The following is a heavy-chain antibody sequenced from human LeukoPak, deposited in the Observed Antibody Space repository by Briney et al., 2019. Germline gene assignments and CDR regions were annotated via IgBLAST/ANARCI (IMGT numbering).Heavy chain of an antibody. CDR3: ARATHYYDSSGWPHGSHYFDY. CDR1: GGSISSSTYY. J-gene: IGHJ4*02. D-gene: IGHD3-22*01. V-gene: IGHV4-39*07. CDR2: IYYRGTT. Sequence: PSETLSLTCTVSGGSISSSTYYWGWSRQPPGKGLEWIGTIYYRGTTSYNPSRKSRVTISVDTSKNQFSLKLSSVTAADTAVYYCARATHYYDSSGWPHGSHYFDYWGQGTLVTVSS.